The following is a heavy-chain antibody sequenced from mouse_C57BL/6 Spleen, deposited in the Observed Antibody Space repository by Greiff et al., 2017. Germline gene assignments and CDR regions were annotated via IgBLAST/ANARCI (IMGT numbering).Heavy chain of an antibody. CDR1: GYTFTDYE. CDR3: TRGGYSMYYFDY. CDR2: IDPETGGT. D-gene: IGHD2-5*01. V-gene: IGHV1-15*01. Sequence: VQLQQSGAELVRPGASVTLSCKASGYTFTDYEMHWVKQTPVHGLEWIGAIDPETGGTAYNQKFKGKAILTADKSSSTAYMELRSLTSEDSAVYYCTRGGYSMYYFDYWGQGTTLTVSS. J-gene: IGHJ2*01.